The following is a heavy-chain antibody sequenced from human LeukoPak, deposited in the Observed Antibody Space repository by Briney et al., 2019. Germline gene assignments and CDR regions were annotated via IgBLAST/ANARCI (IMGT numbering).Heavy chain of an antibody. J-gene: IGHJ4*02. Sequence: SVKVSFKASGGTFSSYAISWVRQAPGQGLEWMGRIIPIFCTANYAQKFQGRVTITTDESTSTAYMELSSLRSEDTAVYYCARDDGGNSVSDYWGQGTLVTVSS. CDR3: ARDDGGNSVSDY. CDR1: GGTFSSYA. CDR2: IIPIFCTA. D-gene: IGHD4-23*01. V-gene: IGHV1-69*05.